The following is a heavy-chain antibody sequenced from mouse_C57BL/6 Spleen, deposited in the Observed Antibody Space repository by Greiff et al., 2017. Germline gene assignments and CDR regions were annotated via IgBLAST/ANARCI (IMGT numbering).Heavy chain of an antibody. CDR3: ARETSYYFDY. D-gene: IGHD1-3*01. CDR2: ISSGSSTI. V-gene: IGHV5-17*01. J-gene: IGHJ2*01. CDR1: GFTFSDYG. Sequence: EVKVVESGGGLVKPGGSLKLSCAASGFTFSDYGMHWVRQAPEKGLEWVAYISSGSSTIYYADTVKGRFTISRDKAKNTLFLQMTSLRSEDTAMYYCARETSYYFDYWGQGTTLTVSS.